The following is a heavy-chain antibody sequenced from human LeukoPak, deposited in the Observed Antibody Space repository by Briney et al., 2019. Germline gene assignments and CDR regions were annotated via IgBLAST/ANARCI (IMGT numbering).Heavy chain of an antibody. CDR2: IYTSGST. J-gene: IGHJ4*02. CDR3: AREGDYYDTSGTLDY. Sequence: SETLSLTCSVSGGYISSYYWSWIRQPAGKGLEWIGRIYTSGSTNYNPSLKSRVTISVDTSKNQFSLKLSSVTAADTAVYYCAREGDYYDTSGTLDYWGQGTLVTVSS. CDR1: GGYISSYY. V-gene: IGHV4-4*07. D-gene: IGHD3-22*01.